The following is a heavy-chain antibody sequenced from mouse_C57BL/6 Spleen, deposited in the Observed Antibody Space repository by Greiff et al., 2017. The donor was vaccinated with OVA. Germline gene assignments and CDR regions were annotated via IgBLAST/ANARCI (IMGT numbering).Heavy chain of an antibody. CDR3: ARWDLNYYGSTHYAMDY. J-gene: IGHJ4*01. V-gene: IGHV1-72*01. CDR2: IDPNSGGT. D-gene: IGHD1-1*01. Sequence: QVHVKQPGAELVKPGASVKLSCKASGYTFTSYWMHWVKQRPGRGLEWIGRIDPNSGGTKYNEKFKSKATLTVDKPSSTAYMQLSSLTSEDSAVYYCARWDLNYYGSTHYAMDYWGQGTSVTVSS. CDR1: GYTFTSYW.